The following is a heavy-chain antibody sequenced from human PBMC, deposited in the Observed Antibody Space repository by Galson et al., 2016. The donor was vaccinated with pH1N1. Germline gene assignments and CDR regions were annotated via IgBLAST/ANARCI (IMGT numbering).Heavy chain of an antibody. D-gene: IGHD3-10*01. V-gene: IGHV3-30*18. J-gene: IGHJ4*02. CDR3: AKDRLVLLWFGESTVDF. CDR1: GFSFSSFG. CDR2: ISYDGSDH. Sequence: SLRLSCAASGFSFSSFGMHWVRQAPGKGLEWVAVISYDGSDHYYADSVKGRFTISSDNYKNKLYLQMNSLRAEDTAVYHCAKDRLVLLWFGESTVDFWGQGTLVTVSS.